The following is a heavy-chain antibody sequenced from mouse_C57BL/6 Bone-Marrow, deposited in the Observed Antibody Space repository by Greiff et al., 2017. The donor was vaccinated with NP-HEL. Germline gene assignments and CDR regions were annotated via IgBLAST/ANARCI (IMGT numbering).Heavy chain of an antibody. CDR3: ARHAPVVATDYFDY. D-gene: IGHD1-1*01. CDR2: ISSGGSYT. J-gene: IGHJ2*01. Sequence: EVKLMESGGDLVKPGGSLKLSCAASGFTFSSYGMSWVRQTPDKRLEWVATISSGGSYTYYPDSVKGRFTISRDNAKNTLYLQMSSLKSEDTAMYYCARHAPVVATDYFDYWGQGTTLTVSS. V-gene: IGHV5-6*01. CDR1: GFTFSSYG.